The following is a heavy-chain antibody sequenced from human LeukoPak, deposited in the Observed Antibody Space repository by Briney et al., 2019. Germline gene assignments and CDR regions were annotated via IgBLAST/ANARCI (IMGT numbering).Heavy chain of an antibody. J-gene: IGHJ6*02. CDR2: IGSAGDT. D-gene: IGHD1-26*01. CDR1: GFTFRSYD. CDR3: ARAELGYYFYGMDV. Sequence: PGGSLRLSCAASGFTFRSYDMHGVRQPTGKGLEWVSAIGSAGDTYYPDSVKGRFTISRENAKNSLYLQMNNLRAGDTAVYYCARAELGYYFYGMDVWGQGTTVTVSS. V-gene: IGHV3-13*01.